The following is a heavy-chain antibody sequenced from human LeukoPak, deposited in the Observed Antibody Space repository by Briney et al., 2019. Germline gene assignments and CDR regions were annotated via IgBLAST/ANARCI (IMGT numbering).Heavy chain of an antibody. J-gene: IGHJ5*02. CDR2: IYHSGST. V-gene: IGHV4-38-2*01. Sequence: SETLSLTCAVSGYSISSGYYWGWIRQPPGKGLEWIGSIYHSGSTYYNPSLKSRVTISVDTSQNQFSLKLSSVTAADTAVYYCARGKKLPSLNWFDPWGQGTLVTVSS. CDR3: ARGKKLPSLNWFDP. D-gene: IGHD2-15*01. CDR1: GYSISSGYY.